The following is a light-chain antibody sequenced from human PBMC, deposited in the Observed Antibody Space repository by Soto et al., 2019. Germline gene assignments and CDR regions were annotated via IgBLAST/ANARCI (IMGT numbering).Light chain of an antibody. Sequence: EIVMTQSPATLSVSPGERATLSCRASQSITTNLAWYQQKPGQAPRLVIYGASTRATGIPARFSGSGSGTDFTLTISSLQSEDFAVYYCQHYHNWPPWTFGQGTKVEIQ. J-gene: IGKJ1*01. CDR2: GAS. V-gene: IGKV3-15*01. CDR3: QHYHNWPPWT. CDR1: QSITTN.